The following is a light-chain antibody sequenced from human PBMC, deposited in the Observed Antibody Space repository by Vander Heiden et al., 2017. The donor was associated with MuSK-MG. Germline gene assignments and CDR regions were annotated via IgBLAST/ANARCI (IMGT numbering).Light chain of an antibody. Sequence: DIQMTQSPSTLSASVGDRVTITCRASQSVSSWLAWFQQKPGKAPKLLISKASSLNGGVSSRFSGSGSGTEFTLTISSLQPDDFATYYCQQDDSHPWTFGQGTKVEIK. CDR2: KAS. V-gene: IGKV1-5*03. CDR3: QQDDSHPWT. CDR1: QSVSSW. J-gene: IGKJ1*01.